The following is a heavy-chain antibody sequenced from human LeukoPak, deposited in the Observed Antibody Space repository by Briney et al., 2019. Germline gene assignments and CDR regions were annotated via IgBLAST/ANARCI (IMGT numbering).Heavy chain of an antibody. Sequence: GRSLRLSCAASGFTFSSYGMHWVRQAPGKGLEWVAVISYDGSNKYYADSVKGRFTISRDNSKNTLYLQMNSLRAEDTAVYYCAKGVVEWELLPHGMDVWGQGTTVTVSS. CDR1: GFTFSSYG. V-gene: IGHV3-30*18. D-gene: IGHD1-26*01. CDR2: ISYDGSNK. CDR3: AKGVVEWELLPHGMDV. J-gene: IGHJ6*02.